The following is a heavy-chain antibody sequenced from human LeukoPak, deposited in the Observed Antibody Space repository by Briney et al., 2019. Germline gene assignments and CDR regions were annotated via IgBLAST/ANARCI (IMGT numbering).Heavy chain of an antibody. CDR1: GGSFSGYY. Sequence: SETLSLTCAVYGGSFSGYYWSWIRQPPGKGLEWIGEINHSGSTNYNPSLKSRVTISVDTSKNQFSLKLSSVTAADTAVYYCARGLDLTYYYGSGSYRRGSNWFDPWGQGTLVTVSS. J-gene: IGHJ5*02. CDR3: ARGLDLTYYYGSGSYRRGSNWFDP. CDR2: INHSGST. V-gene: IGHV4-34*01. D-gene: IGHD3-10*01.